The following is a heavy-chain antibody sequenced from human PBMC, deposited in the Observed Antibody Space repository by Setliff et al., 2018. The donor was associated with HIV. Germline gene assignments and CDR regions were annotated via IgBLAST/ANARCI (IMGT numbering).Heavy chain of an antibody. Sequence: GASVKVSCKASGSSFITSDLRRVRQAPGLGLEWMGWINTKTGNPTYAQGFTGRFVFSLDTSVSTAHLQISSLKAEDTAVYYCARAHLWFGESFPFDPWGQGTLVTVSS. V-gene: IGHV7-4-1*02. J-gene: IGHJ5*02. CDR1: GSSFITSD. CDR2: INTKTGNP. CDR3: ARAHLWFGESFPFDP. D-gene: IGHD3-10*01.